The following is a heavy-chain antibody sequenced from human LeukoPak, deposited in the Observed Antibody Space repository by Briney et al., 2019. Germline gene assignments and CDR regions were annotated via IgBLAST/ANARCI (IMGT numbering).Heavy chain of an antibody. Sequence: GGSLRLSCAASGFTFSNYDIHWVRHAPGKGLEWVSAIGTADDTYYAASVRGRVSISRENAKNSAYHQMNSLRAGDTAVYFCTRGGGFGVVTNNWFDPWGRGTLVTVSS. CDR2: IGTADDT. D-gene: IGHD3-3*01. CDR1: GFTFSNYD. CDR3: TRGGGFGVVTNNWFDP. J-gene: IGHJ5*02. V-gene: IGHV3-13*01.